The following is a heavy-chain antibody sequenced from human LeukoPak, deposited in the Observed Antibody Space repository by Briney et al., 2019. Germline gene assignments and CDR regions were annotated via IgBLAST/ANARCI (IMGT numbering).Heavy chain of an antibody. Sequence: SETLSLTCAVSGYSISSGYYWGWIRHPPGKRLEWIGSIYHRGSTYYPPPLKRRVTITVDTSKNQFSLKLSSVAAADTAVYYCARQLVGPTDWLYWGQGTLVTVSS. CDR1: GYSISSGYY. D-gene: IGHD1-26*01. J-gene: IGHJ4*02. CDR3: ARQLVGPTDWLY. V-gene: IGHV4-38-2*01. CDR2: IYHRGST.